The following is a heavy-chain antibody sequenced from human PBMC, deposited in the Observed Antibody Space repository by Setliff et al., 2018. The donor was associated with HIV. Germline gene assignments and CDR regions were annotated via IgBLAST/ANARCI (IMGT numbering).Heavy chain of an antibody. V-gene: IGHV4-34*01. J-gene: IGHJ4*02. CDR2: IDHTGSA. CDR3: ARGPRVFAAVVETHFAF. Sequence: SETLSLTCAVSGGSFSAYYWSWIRQSPHKGLEWIGEIDHTGSAYYNPSLISRVTISVDTSKNRFSLKLSSVTAADTALYYCARGPRVFAAVVETHFAFWGQGTRVTVSS. CDR1: GGSFSAYY. D-gene: IGHD6-19*01.